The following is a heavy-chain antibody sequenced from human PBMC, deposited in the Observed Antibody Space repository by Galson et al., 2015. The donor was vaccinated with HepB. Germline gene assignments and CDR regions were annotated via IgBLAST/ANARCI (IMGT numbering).Heavy chain of an antibody. J-gene: IGHJ6*02. CDR1: GFTFSSYS. D-gene: IGHD3-16*02. CDR2: ISSSSSYI. V-gene: IGHV3-21*01. Sequence: SLRLSCAASGFTFSSYSMNWVRQAPGKGLEWVSSISSSSSYIYYADSVKGRFTISRDNAKNSLYLQMNSLRAEDTAVYYCARDFSAQMASFYYYYYGMDVWGQGTTVTVSS. CDR3: ARDFSAQMASFYYYYYGMDV.